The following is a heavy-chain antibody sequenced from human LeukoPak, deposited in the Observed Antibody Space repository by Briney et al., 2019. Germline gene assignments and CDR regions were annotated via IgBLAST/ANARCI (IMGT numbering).Heavy chain of an antibody. CDR2: IHHTDGT. CDR1: GASISSSY. Sequence: PSETLSLTCAVSGASISSSYWSWIRQPPGKGLEYIGYIHHTDGTNYNPSLKSRVTMALDTSKNQFSLKLSSVTAADTAIYYCTKVLRGYSDYGDWGQGTLVTVPS. J-gene: IGHJ4*02. CDR3: TKVLRGYSDYGD. V-gene: IGHV4-59*01. D-gene: IGHD5-12*01.